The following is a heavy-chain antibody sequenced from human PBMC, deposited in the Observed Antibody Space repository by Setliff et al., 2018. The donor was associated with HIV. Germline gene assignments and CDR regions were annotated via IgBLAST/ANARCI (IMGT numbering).Heavy chain of an antibody. CDR3: AREKNGYFDS. CDR2: IYHTGSA. Sequence: PSETLSLTCDVSGFSISSRYYWGWIRQSPGKGLEWIGNIYHTGSANYNPSLKSRVTISVDTSKNQFSLTVTSVTAADTAVYYCAREKNGYFDSWGQGTLVTVSS. V-gene: IGHV4-38-2*02. J-gene: IGHJ4*02. D-gene: IGHD2-8*01. CDR1: GFSISSRYY.